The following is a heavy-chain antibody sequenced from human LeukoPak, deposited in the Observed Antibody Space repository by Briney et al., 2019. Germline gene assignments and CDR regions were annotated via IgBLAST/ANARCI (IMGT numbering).Heavy chain of an antibody. D-gene: IGHD2-2*01. J-gene: IGHJ4*02. CDR1: GFTFGEYI. V-gene: IGHV3-23*01. CDR3: AKWGGTGTIGTIWYGPLDH. CDR2: IGSGDDIT. Sequence: QPGGSRRLSCTTSGFTFGEYIMTWVRQAPGNGLEWVSSIGSGDDITFYADSVKGRFRISRDDSKNTVFLQISSLRVEDTAIYYCAKWGGTGTIGTIWYGPLDHWGQGTQVIVSS.